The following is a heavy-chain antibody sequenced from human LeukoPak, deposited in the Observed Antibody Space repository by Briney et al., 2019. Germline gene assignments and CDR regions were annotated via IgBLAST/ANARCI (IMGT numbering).Heavy chain of an antibody. CDR1: GGSFSGYY. D-gene: IGHD4-23*01. CDR2: IYYSGST. J-gene: IGHJ6*02. CDR3: ARDYGGNSNYYYYGMDV. Sequence: PSETLSLTCAVYGGSFSGYYWSWIRQPPGKGLEWIGYIYYSGSTNYNPSLKSRVTISVDTSKNQFSLKLNSVTAADTAVYYCARDYGGNSNYYYYGMDVWGQGTTVTVSS. V-gene: IGHV4-59*01.